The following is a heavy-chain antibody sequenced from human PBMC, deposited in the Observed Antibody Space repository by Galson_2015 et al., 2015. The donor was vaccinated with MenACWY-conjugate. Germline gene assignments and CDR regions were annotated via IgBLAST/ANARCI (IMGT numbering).Heavy chain of an antibody. V-gene: IGHV3-48*04. Sequence: SLRLSCAASGFTFSSYSMNWARQAPGKGLEWVSYISSSSSTIYFADSVKGRFTISRDNAKNSLYLQMNSLRAEDTAVYYCARGYYGSGSYSSRGDAFDIWGQGTMVTVSS. CDR2: ISSSSSTI. CDR1: GFTFSSYS. CDR3: ARGYYGSGSYSSRGDAFDI. J-gene: IGHJ3*02. D-gene: IGHD3-10*01.